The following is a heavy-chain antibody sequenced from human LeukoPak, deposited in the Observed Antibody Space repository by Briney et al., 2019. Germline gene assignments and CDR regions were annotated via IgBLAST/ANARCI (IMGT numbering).Heavy chain of an antibody. CDR1: RFRFSEYG. Sequence: PGGSLRLSCAASRFRFSEYGMHWVRQAPGKGLEWVAFIRYDGSDQYYADSVKGRFTISRDNSQTTLYLQMDSLSAEDTAVYYCARVGYSGYEPFDYWGQGTLVTVSS. V-gene: IGHV3-30*02. J-gene: IGHJ4*02. CDR2: IRYDGSDQ. D-gene: IGHD5-12*01. CDR3: ARVGYSGYEPFDY.